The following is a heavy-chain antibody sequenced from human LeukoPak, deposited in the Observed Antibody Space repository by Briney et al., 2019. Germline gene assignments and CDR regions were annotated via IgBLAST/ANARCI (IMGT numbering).Heavy chain of an antibody. CDR2: IIPILGIA. CDR3: AREGTTVENYYYGMDV. V-gene: IGHV1-69*04. J-gene: IGHJ6*02. CDR1: GGTFSSYA. Sequence: GSSVKVSCKASGGTFSSYAISWVRQAPGQGLEWMGRIIPILGIANYAQKFQGRVTITAGKSTSTAYMELSSLRSEDTAVYYCAREGTTVENYYYGMDVWGQGTTVTVSS. D-gene: IGHD4-23*01.